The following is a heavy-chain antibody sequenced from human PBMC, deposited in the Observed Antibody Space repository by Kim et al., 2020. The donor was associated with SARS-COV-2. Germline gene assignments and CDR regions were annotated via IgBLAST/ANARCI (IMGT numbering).Heavy chain of an antibody. CDR3: AKHWGLGTYYTCLDF. Sequence: GGSLRLSCAASGFIFSSYGMSWVRQAPGKGLDWVAALTDSGDTTHYADSVKGRFTISRDNPNNMLYLQMSSLRVEDTAVYYCAKHWGLGTYYTCLDFWGQGTLVTVSS. CDR2: LTDSGDTT. V-gene: IGHV3-23*01. J-gene: IGHJ4*02. D-gene: IGHD3-10*01. CDR1: GFIFSSYG.